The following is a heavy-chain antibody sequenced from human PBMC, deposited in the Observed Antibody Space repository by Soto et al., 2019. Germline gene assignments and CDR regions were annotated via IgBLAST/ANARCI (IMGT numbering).Heavy chain of an antibody. Sequence: QLQVQESGPGLVKLSETLSLTCSVSGGSISSSPYYWGWIRQPPGKGLEWIARISFSGNTDYNPSLKSLVPISADTSKNQFSLTLSSVTAADTAVYYCARLTVVGRVGDCWGQGTLVTVSS. D-gene: IGHD6-19*01. V-gene: IGHV4-39*01. J-gene: IGHJ4*02. CDR3: ARLTVVGRVGDC. CDR1: GGSISSSPYY. CDR2: ISFSGNT.